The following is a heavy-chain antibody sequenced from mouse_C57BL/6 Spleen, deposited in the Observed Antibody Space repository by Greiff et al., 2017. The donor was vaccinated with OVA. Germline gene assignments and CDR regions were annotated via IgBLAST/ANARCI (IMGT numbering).Heavy chain of an antibody. D-gene: IGHD2-10*02. CDR2: ISSGGDYI. J-gene: IGHJ4*01. CDR3: TRDGYGGYYAMDY. CDR1: GFTFSSYA. Sequence: EVMLVESGEGLVKPGGSLKLSCAASGFTFSSYAMSWVRQTPEKRLEWVAYISSGGDYIYYADTVKGRFTISRDNARNTLYLQMSSLESEDTAMYYCTRDGYGGYYAMDYWGQGTSVTVSS. V-gene: IGHV5-9-1*02.